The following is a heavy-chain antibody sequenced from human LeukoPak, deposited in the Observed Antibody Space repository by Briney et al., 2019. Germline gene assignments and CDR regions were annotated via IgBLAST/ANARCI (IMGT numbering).Heavy chain of an antibody. V-gene: IGHV1-46*01. CDR3: ARDGSIAAPYCYMDV. J-gene: IGHJ6*03. CDR1: GYTFTSYY. CDR2: INPSGGST. Sequence: ASVKVSCKASGYTFTSYYMHWVRQAPGQGLEWMGIINPSGGSTSYAQKFQGRVTMTRDMSTSTVYMELSSLRSEDTAVYYCARDGSIAAPYCYMDVWGRGTTVTVSS. D-gene: IGHD6-6*01.